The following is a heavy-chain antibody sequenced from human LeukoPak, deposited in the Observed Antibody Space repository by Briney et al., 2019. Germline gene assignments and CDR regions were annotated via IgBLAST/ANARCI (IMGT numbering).Heavy chain of an antibody. CDR1: DFSFATYG. CDR2: ISWNSGSI. Sequence: GGSLRLSCAASDFSFATYGMGWVRQAPGKGLEWVSGISWNSGSIGYADSVKGRFTISRDNAKNSLYLQMNSLRAEDTAVYYCARGIAVAGTGDYWGQGTLVTVSS. J-gene: IGHJ4*02. V-gene: IGHV3-9*01. CDR3: ARGIAVAGTGDY. D-gene: IGHD6-19*01.